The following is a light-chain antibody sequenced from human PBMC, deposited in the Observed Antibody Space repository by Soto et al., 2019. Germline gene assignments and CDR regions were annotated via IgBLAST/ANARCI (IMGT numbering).Light chain of an antibody. CDR3: QSYDSSLNGRV. J-gene: IGLJ7*01. V-gene: IGLV1-40*01. CDR1: SSNIGAGYD. CDR2: DNN. Sequence: QPVLTQPPSVSGAPGQRVTISCTGSSSNIGAGYDVHWYQQLPGTAPKLLIYDNNNRPSGVPDRFSGSKSGTSASLAITGLQAEDEADYYCQSYDSSLNGRVFGGGTQLTVL.